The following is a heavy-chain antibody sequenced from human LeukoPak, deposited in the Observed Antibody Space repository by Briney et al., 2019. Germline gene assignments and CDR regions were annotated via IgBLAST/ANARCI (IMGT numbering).Heavy chain of an antibody. D-gene: IGHD3-22*01. Sequence: SETLSLTCTVSGGSISSSSYYWGWIRQPPGKGLEWIGSIYYSGSTNYNPSLKSRVTISVDKSKNQFSLKLSSVTAADTAVYYCARVPYYDSSGYSPSSFWGQGTLVTVSS. CDR1: GGSISSSSYY. CDR2: IYYSGST. J-gene: IGHJ4*02. CDR3: ARVPYYDSSGYSPSSF. V-gene: IGHV4-39*07.